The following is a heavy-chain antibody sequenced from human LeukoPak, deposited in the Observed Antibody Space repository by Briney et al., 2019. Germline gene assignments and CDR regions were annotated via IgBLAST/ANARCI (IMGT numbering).Heavy chain of an antibody. Sequence: ASVKVSCKSSGYTFTGYYMHWVRQAPGQGLEWMGWINPNSGGTNYAQKFQGRVTMTRDTSISTAYMELSRLRSDDTAVYYCARDAAYGQQTYYYYYYMDVWGKGTTVTISS. CDR2: INPNSGGT. D-gene: IGHD4-17*01. V-gene: IGHV1-2*02. J-gene: IGHJ6*03. CDR3: ARDAAYGQQTYYYYYYMDV. CDR1: GYTFTGYY.